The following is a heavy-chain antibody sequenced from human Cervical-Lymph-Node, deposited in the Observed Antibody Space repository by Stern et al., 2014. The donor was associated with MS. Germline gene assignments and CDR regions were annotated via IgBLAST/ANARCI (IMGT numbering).Heavy chain of an antibody. Sequence: QLVQSGPEVKKPGASVKVSCKASGYTFTSYGLAWVRQAPGQGLEWMGWISAYNGNTNYERKLQGRVTLTTNTTTSTAYMELRSLRSDDTAIYFCARSGTRVPRGYWGQGTLITVSS. V-gene: IGHV1-18*04. CDR2: ISAYNGNT. J-gene: IGHJ4*02. D-gene: IGHD6-25*01. CDR1: GYTFTSYG. CDR3: ARSGTRVPRGY.